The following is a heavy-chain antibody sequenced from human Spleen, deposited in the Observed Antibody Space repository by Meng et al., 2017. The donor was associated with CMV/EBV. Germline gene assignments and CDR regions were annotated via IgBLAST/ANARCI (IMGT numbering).Heavy chain of an antibody. J-gene: IGHJ4*02. Sequence: GGSLRLSCAASGFTFSSYWMHWVRQAPGKGLVWVSRINSDGSSTSYADCVKGRFTISRDNAKNTLYLQMNSLRAEDTAVYYCAKTYYDFWSGYYNPPDYWGQGTLVTVSS. D-gene: IGHD3-3*01. CDR3: AKTYYDFWSGYYNPPDY. CDR2: INSDGSST. V-gene: IGHV3-74*01. CDR1: GFTFSSYW.